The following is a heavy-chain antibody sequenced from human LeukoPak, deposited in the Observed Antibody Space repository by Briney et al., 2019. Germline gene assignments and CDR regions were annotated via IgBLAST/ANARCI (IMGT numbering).Heavy chain of an antibody. Sequence: SETLSLTCAVYGGSFSGYYWSWIRQPPGKGLEWIGEINHSGSTNYNPSPKSRVTISVDASKNQFSLKLSSMAAADTAVYYCARGPVAAGDYWGQGTLVTVSS. D-gene: IGHD2-15*01. V-gene: IGHV4-34*01. CDR1: GGSFSGYY. CDR3: ARGPVAAGDY. CDR2: INHSGST. J-gene: IGHJ4*02.